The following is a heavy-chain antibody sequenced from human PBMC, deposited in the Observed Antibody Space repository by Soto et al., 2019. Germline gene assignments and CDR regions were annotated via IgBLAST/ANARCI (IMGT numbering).Heavy chain of an antibody. Sequence: SETLSLTCTVSGGSISSYYWSWIRQPAGKGLEWIGRIYTSGSTNYNPSLKSRVTMSVDTSKNQFSLKLSSVTAADTAVYYCARGGSVYKLHIFEYSRQGTLVTVSS. CDR1: GGSISSYY. J-gene: IGHJ4*02. V-gene: IGHV4-4*07. D-gene: IGHD3-16*01. CDR2: IYTSGST. CDR3: ARGGSVYKLHIFEY.